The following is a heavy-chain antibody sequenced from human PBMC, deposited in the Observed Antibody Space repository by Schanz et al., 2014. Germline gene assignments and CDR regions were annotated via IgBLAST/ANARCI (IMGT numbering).Heavy chain of an antibody. J-gene: IGHJ4*02. Sequence: EVHLVESGGGLVKPGGSLRLSCAASGFTLSNAWMCWVRQAPGKGVEWVGRIKSKTDGGTTDFAAPVKGRFSISRDDSKNTLYLQMNSLKTEDTAVYYCTSAVRATFGYFAYWGQGTLLVTVSS. CDR3: TSAVRATFGYFAY. CDR2: IKSKTDGGTT. V-gene: IGHV3-15*01. D-gene: IGHD2-15*01. CDR1: GFTLSNAW.